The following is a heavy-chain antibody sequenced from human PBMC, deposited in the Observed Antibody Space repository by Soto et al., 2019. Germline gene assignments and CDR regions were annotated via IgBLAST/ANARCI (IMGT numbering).Heavy chain of an antibody. Sequence: SETLSLTCAVSGGSISSGGYSWSWIRQPPGKGLEWIGYIYHSGSTYYNPSLKSRVTISVDRSKNQFSLKLSSVTAADTAVYYCARVKWDMDVWGQGTTVTVSS. CDR3: ARVKWDMDV. CDR2: IYHSGST. D-gene: IGHD1-26*01. J-gene: IGHJ6*02. V-gene: IGHV4-30-2*01. CDR1: GGSISSGGYS.